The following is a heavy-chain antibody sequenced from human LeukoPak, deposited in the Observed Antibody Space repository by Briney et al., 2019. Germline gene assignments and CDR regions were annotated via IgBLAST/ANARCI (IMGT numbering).Heavy chain of an antibody. CDR2: INPNSGGT. CDR1: GYTFTSYA. CDR3: ATTKTPQGILEWLVY. J-gene: IGHJ4*02. Sequence: ASVKVSCKASGYTFTSYAMNWVRQAPGQGLEWMGWINPNSGGTNSAQKFQGRVTMTRDRSINTAYMELSRLRSDDTAVYYCATTKTPQGILEWLVYWGQGTLVTVSS. D-gene: IGHD3-3*01. V-gene: IGHV1-2*02.